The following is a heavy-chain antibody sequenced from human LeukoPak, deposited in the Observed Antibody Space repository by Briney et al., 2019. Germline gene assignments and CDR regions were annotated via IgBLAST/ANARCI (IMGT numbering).Heavy chain of an antibody. D-gene: IGHD6-13*01. J-gene: IGHJ3*02. CDR3: ARVVAAARDRGDAFDI. CDR1: GYTFTSYA. V-gene: IGHV1-3*01. Sequence: ASVKLSCAASGYTFTSYAMHWVRQAPGQRLEWMGCINAGNGNTKYSQKFQGRVTITRDTSASTAYMELSSLRSEDTAVYYCARVVAAARDRGDAFDIGGQGTMVTVSS. CDR2: INAGNGNT.